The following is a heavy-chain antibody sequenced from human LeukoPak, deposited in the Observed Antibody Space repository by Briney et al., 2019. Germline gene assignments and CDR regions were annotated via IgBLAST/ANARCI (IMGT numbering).Heavy chain of an antibody. CDR2: IIPIFGTA. D-gene: IGHD4-23*01. Sequence: ASVKVSCKASGGTFSSYAISWVRQAPGQGLEWMGGIIPIFGTANYAQKFQGRVTITTDESTSTAYMELSSLGSEDTAVYYCASGPDYGGNPDWGQGTLVTVSS. CDR3: ASGPDYGGNPD. J-gene: IGHJ4*02. CDR1: GGTFSSYA. V-gene: IGHV1-69*05.